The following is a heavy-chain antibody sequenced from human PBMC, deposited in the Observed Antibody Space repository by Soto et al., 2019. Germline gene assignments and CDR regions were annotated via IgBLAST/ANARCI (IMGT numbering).Heavy chain of an antibody. D-gene: IGHD2-2*01. Sequence: QVQLQQWGAGLLKPSETLSLTCAVYGGSFSGYYRSWIRQPPGKGLEWIGEINHSGSTNYNPSLKSRVTISVDTSKNQFSLKLSSVTAADTAVYYCARPRRRAYCSSTSCYEGANWFDPWGQGTLVTVSS. CDR1: GGSFSGYY. J-gene: IGHJ5*02. V-gene: IGHV4-34*01. CDR3: ARPRRRAYCSSTSCYEGANWFDP. CDR2: INHSGST.